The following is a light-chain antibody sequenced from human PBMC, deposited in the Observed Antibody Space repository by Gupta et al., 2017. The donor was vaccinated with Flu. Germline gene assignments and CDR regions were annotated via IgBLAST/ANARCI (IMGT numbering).Light chain of an antibody. V-gene: IGLV2-14*01. J-gene: IGLJ2*01. Sequence: QSITISCTGSNSDIGAYVSWYQHHPGRVPKLMIYEVNNRPSGISNRFSGSKSGNTASLTISGLQAEDEADYYCHSYTGGTTPVVFGGGTELTVL. CDR1: NSDIGAY. CDR3: HSYTGGTTPVV. CDR2: EVN.